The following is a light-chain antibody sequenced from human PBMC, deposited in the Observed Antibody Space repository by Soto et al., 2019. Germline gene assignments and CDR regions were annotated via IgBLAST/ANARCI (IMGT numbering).Light chain of an antibody. J-gene: IGLJ3*02. V-gene: IGLV4-69*01. CDR2: LKSDGSH. CDR1: SGHSSYA. Sequence: QPVLTQSPSASASLGASVNLTCTLSSGHSSYAIAWHQQQPEKGPRYLMKLKSDGSHSKGDGIPDRFSGSSSGAERYLTISSLQSEDEADYYCQTWGTGIRVFGGGTKVTVL. CDR3: QTWGTGIRV.